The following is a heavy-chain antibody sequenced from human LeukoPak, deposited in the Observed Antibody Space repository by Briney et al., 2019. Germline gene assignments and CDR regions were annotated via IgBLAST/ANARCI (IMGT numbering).Heavy chain of an antibody. V-gene: IGHV1-8*01. CDR3: VRDGEGAAISVNYWFDP. D-gene: IGHD2-2*02. Sequence: ASVKVSCRASGFTFTSYDINWVRQASGQGLEWMGWMNPNNGNTGYAQKFQGRVTMTRDTSISTAYMELRGLRSEDTAVYYCVRDGEGAAISVNYWFDPWGQGTLVTVSS. J-gene: IGHJ5*02. CDR2: MNPNNGNT. CDR1: GFTFTSYD.